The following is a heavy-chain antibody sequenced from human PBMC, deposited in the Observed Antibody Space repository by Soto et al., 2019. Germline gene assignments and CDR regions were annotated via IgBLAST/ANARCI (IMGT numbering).Heavy chain of an antibody. V-gene: IGHV3-48*01. J-gene: IGHJ4*02. CDR1: GFTFSSYS. CDR2: ISSSSTI. CDR3: ARERTVDY. Sequence: GGSLRLSCAASGFTFSSYSMNWVRQAPGKGLEWVSYISSSSTIYYADSVKGRFTISRDNAKNSLYLQMNSLRAEDTAVYYCARERTVDYWGQGTLVTVSS.